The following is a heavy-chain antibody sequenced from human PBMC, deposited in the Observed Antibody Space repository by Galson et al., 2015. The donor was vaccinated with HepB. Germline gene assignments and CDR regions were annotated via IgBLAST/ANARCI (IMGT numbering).Heavy chain of an antibody. CDR3: ARDVTATAANKFYFYMDV. J-gene: IGHJ6*03. Sequence: SLRLSCAASTFTFNRYGMHWVRQAPGQGLEWVAVIWYGGTNKYYADSVKGRFTISRDNAKNSLYLQMNSLRAEDTAVYYCARDVTATAANKFYFYMDVWGKGTTVTVSS. V-gene: IGHV3-33*01. D-gene: IGHD2-2*01. CDR2: IWYGGTNK. CDR1: TFTFNRYG.